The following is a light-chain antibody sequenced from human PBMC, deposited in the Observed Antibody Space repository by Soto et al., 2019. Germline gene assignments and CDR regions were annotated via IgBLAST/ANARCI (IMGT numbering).Light chain of an antibody. J-gene: IGKJ1*01. CDR1: QGISHF. V-gene: IGKV1-27*01. CDR3: QKYNTVPRT. Sequence: DIQMTQSPSSLSASVGDRVTITCRASQGISHFLAWYQQKPGKVPKLLIYAASILQSGVPPRFSGSGSGTDFTLTISSLQPEDVATYYCQKYNTVPRTFGQGTQVDI. CDR2: AAS.